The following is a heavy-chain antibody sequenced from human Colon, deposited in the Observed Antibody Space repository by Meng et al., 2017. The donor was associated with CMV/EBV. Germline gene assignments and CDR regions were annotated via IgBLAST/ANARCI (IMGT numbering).Heavy chain of an antibody. J-gene: IGHJ5*02. Sequence: GESLKISCAASGFTFSSYGMHWVRQAPGKGLEWVASIRYDGHTQNYLDSMKGRFTISRDNSKNTLYLQMNSLRAEDTAVYYCAKDRPNILGLGPWGQGTLVTVSS. CDR3: AKDRPNILGLGP. D-gene: IGHD2/OR15-2a*01. V-gene: IGHV3-30*02. CDR1: GFTFSSYG. CDR2: IRYDGHTQ.